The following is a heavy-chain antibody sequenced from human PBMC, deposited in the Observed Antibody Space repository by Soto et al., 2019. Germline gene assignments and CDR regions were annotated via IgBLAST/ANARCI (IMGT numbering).Heavy chain of an antibody. V-gene: IGHV3-23*01. CDR3: AKDGHYDILTGYYLGGEAFEI. Sequence: EVQLLESGGGLVQPGGSLRLSCAASGFTFSSYAMSWVRQAPGKGLEWVSAISGSGGSTYYADSVKGRFTISRDNSKNTLYLQMHSLRAEDAVVYYCAKDGHYDILTGYYLGGEAFEIWGQGTMVTVSS. D-gene: IGHD3-9*01. CDR2: ISGSGGST. J-gene: IGHJ3*02. CDR1: GFTFSSYA.